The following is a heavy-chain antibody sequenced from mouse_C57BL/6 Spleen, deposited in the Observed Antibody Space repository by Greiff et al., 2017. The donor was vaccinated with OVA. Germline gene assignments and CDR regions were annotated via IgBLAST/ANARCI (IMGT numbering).Heavy chain of an antibody. J-gene: IGHJ4*01. CDR2: INPNNGGT. CDR1: GYTFTDYY. CDR3: ARFYYGNCGHYAIDD. Sequence: VQLQQSGPELVKPGASVKISCKASGYTFTDYYMNWVKQSHGKSLEWIGDINPNNGGTSYNQKFKGKATLTVDKSSSTAYMELRSLTSEDSAVYYFARFYYGNCGHYAIDDWGQGTSVTVSS. V-gene: IGHV1-26*01. D-gene: IGHD2-1*01.